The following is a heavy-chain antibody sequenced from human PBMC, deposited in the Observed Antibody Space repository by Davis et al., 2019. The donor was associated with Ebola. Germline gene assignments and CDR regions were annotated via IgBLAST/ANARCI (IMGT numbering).Heavy chain of an antibody. CDR1: GFTFSNYW. V-gene: IGHV3-7*03. CDR2: IKEDGSKE. Sequence: GSLKISCAASGFTFSNYWMSWARQAPGKGLECVAHIKEDGSKEFYVDSVKGRFTISRDNAKSSLYLQMNSLRAEDTALYYCAKDLSPPGGTWYYGKSSFDYWGQGTLVTVSS. D-gene: IGHD6-13*01. J-gene: IGHJ4*02. CDR3: AKDLSPPGGTWYYGKSSFDY.